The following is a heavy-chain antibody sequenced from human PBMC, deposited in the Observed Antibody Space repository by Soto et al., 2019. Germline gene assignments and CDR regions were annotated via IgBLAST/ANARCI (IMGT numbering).Heavy chain of an antibody. D-gene: IGHD6-13*01. CDR3: ERGGDGYSSSWSLFYY. CDR2: IYYSGST. V-gene: IGHV4-59*01. Sequence: SETLSLTCTVSGGSISSYYWSWIRQPPGKGLEWIGYIYYSGSTNYNPSLKSRVTISVDTSKNQFSLKLSSVTAADTAVYYCERGGDGYSSSWSLFYYWGQGTLVTVSS. CDR1: GGSISSYY. J-gene: IGHJ4*02.